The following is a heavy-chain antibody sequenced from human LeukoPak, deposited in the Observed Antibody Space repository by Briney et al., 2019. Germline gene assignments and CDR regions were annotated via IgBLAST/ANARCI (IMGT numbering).Heavy chain of an antibody. CDR2: ISGSGGAR. CDR3: ATSRSLDY. V-gene: IGHV3-11*04. Sequence: TGGSLRLSCAASGFTFSDHYMSWIHQAPGKGLEWLSYISGSGGARYYADSVKGRFTISRDNAKNSLFLQMNSLRAEDTAVYYCATSRSLDYWGQGTLVTVSS. CDR1: GFTFSDHY. J-gene: IGHJ4*02.